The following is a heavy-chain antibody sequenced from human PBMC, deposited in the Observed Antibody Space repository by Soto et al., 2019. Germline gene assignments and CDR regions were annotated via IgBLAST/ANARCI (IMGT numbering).Heavy chain of an antibody. CDR2: ISSSGTYT. D-gene: IGHD3-22*01. Sequence: GGSLRLSCAASGFTFSGHSMNWVRQAPGKGLEWVTSISSSGTYTYYADSVKGRFTISRDNAKNSLYLQMNSLSADDTGVYYCARDQLRGAMIVVVAIDFWGQGTQVTVSS. J-gene: IGHJ4*02. CDR3: ARDQLRGAMIVVVAIDF. V-gene: IGHV3-21*01. CDR1: GFTFSGHS.